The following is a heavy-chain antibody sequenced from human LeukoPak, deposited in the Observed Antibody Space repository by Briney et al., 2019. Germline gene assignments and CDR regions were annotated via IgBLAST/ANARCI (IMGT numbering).Heavy chain of an antibody. D-gene: IGHD3-22*01. CDR3: ARYHDSTSYYLTGYMDV. Sequence: PGGSLRLSCTASGFTFGSYAMNWVRQAPGKGLEWVSVIYSGGSTYYADSVKGRFTISRDNSKNTLYLQMNSLRAEDTAVYHCARYHDSTSYYLTGYMDVWGKGTTVTISS. CDR2: IYSGGST. J-gene: IGHJ6*03. CDR1: GFTFGSYA. V-gene: IGHV3-53*01.